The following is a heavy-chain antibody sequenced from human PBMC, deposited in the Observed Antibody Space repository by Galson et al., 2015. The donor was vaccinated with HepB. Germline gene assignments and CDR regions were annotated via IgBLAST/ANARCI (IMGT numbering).Heavy chain of an antibody. CDR2: INRDGSST. Sequence: SLRLSCAASGFSFNTYWMHWVRQVPGKGLMWVSRINRDGSSTSYVDSVKGRFTISRDNAKSTLYLQMNSLRAEDTAVYYCAREPAVAGNWFDPWGQGTLVTVSS. CDR1: GFSFNTYW. CDR3: AREPAVAGNWFDP. J-gene: IGHJ5*02. D-gene: IGHD6-19*01. V-gene: IGHV3-74*01.